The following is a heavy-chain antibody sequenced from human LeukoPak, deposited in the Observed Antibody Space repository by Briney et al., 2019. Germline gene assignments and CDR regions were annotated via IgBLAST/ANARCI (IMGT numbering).Heavy chain of an antibody. V-gene: IGHV4-59*01. CDR1: GGSISSYY. CDR2: IYYSGST. J-gene: IGHJ3*02. D-gene: IGHD6-13*01. CDR3: ARVSRSSWYRHLTNDAFDI. Sequence: SETLSLTCTVSGGSISSYYWSWIRRPPGKGLEWIGYIYYSGSTNYNPSLKSRVTISVDTSKNQFSLKLSSVTAADTAVYYCARVSRSSWYRHLTNDAFDIWGQGTMVTVSS.